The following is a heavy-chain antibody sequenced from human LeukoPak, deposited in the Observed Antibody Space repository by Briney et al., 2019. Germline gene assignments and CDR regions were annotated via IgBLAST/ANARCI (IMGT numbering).Heavy chain of an antibody. CDR1: GYSISSGYY. CDR3: ARVPYTLGFQH. J-gene: IGHJ1*01. Sequence: SSETLSLTCTVSGYSISSGYYWGWIRQPPGKGLEWIGSIYHSGSTYYNPSLKSRVTISVDTSKNQFSLKLSSVTAADTAVYYCARVPYTLGFQHWGQGTLVTVSS. V-gene: IGHV4-38-2*02. CDR2: IYHSGST. D-gene: IGHD3-3*02.